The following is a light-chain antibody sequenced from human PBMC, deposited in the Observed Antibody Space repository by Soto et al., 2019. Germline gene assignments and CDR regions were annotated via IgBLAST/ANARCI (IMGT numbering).Light chain of an antibody. J-gene: IGKJ2*01. CDR1: QSVDTNY. Sequence: EIVLTQSPDTLSLSPGERATLSCRASQSVDTNYLAWYQQKPGQPPRLLIYGASSRATGIPDRFSGSGSGTDFTLTISRLEPEDFAVYYCQQYGGSPLHTFGQGTKLEIK. CDR3: QQYGGSPLHT. V-gene: IGKV3-20*01. CDR2: GAS.